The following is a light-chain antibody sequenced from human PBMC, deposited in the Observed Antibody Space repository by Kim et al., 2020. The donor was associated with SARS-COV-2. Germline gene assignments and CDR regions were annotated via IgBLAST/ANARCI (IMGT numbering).Light chain of an antibody. CDR1: NIGSKS. J-gene: IGLJ2*01. CDR2: YDS. Sequence: APVKTAGITCGGNNIGSKSVHWYQQKPGQAPVLVIYYDSDRPSGIPERFSGSNSGNTATLTISRVEAGDEADYYCQVWDSSSDHVVFGGGTQLTVL. CDR3: QVWDSSSDHVV. V-gene: IGLV3-21*04.